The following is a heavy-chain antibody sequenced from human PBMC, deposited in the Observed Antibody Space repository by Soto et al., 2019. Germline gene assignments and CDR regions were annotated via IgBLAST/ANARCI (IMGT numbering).Heavy chain of an antibody. CDR2: VYYSGNT. CDR3: ARKGAAASYAHYYMDV. V-gene: IGHV4-59*01. D-gene: IGHD6-13*01. Sequence: PSETLSLTCTVSGGSISPYYWSWIRQPPGKGLEWIGYVYYSGNTNYNPSLESRVTISVDTSRSRFSLNLTSATAADTAVYYCARKGAAASYAHYYMDVWGRGTAVTVSS. J-gene: IGHJ6*03. CDR1: GGSISPYY.